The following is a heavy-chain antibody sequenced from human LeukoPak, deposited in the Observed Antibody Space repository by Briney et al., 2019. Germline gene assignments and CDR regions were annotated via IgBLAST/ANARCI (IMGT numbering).Heavy chain of an antibody. V-gene: IGHV3-66*01. D-gene: IGHD1-26*01. Sequence: GGTLRLSCAASGFTVSSNFMTWVREAPGKGLEWVSGIYSGGSTYYAESVKGRFTISRDNSKNTLYLQMNSLRAEDTAVYYCARDREVGDGIDSFDIWGQGTMVTVSS. J-gene: IGHJ3*02. CDR3: ARDREVGDGIDSFDI. CDR1: GFTVSSNF. CDR2: IYSGGST.